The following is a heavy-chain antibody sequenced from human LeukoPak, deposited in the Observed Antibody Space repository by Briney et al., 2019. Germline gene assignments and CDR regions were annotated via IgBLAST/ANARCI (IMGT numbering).Heavy chain of an antibody. V-gene: IGHV4-34*01. D-gene: IGHD6-13*01. CDR2: INHSGST. Sequence: SSETLSLTCAVYDGSFSGYYWSWIRQPPGKGLEWIGEINHSGSTNYNPSLKSRVTISVDTSKNQFSLKLSSVTAADTAVYYCARGRAFPSGIAAAGKGDYWGQGTLVTVSS. CDR1: DGSFSGYY. J-gene: IGHJ4*02. CDR3: ARGRAFPSGIAAAGKGDY.